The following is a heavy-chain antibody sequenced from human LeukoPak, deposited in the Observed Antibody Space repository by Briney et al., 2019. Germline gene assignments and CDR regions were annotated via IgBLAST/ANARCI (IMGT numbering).Heavy chain of an antibody. J-gene: IGHJ4*02. CDR3: ARNFDY. CDR2: ISWNSGSK. V-gene: IGHV3-9*01. Sequence: GRSLRLSCAASGFTFDDYAMHWVRQAPGKGLEWVSGISWNSGSKGYADSVKGRFTISRDNAKSSLYLQMNSLRAEDTALYYCARNFDYWGQGTLVTVSS. CDR1: GFTFDDYA.